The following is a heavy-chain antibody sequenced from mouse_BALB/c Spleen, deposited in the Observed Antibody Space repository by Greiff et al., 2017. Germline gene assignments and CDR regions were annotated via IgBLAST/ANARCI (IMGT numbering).Heavy chain of an antibody. D-gene: IGHD4-1*02. CDR2: IDPENGDT. CDR3: NDNWDWFAY. V-gene: IGHV14-4*02. Sequence: EVQRVESGAELVRSGASVKLSCTASGFNIKDYYMHWVKQRPEQGLEWIGWIDPENGDTEYAPKFQGKATMTADTSSNTAYLQLSSLTSEDTAVYYCNDNWDWFAYWGQGTLVTVSA. J-gene: IGHJ3*01. CDR1: GFNIKDYY.